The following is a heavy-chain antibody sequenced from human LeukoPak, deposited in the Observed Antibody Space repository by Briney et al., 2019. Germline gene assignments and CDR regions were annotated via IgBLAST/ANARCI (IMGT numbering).Heavy chain of an antibody. CDR2: ISSSSSYI. CDR3: AKGDFYCTNGVCPFDY. Sequence: PGGSLRLSCAASGFTFSSYSMNWVRQAPGKGLEWVSSISSSSSYIYYADSVKGRFTISRDNSKNTLYLQMNSLRAEDTAVYYCAKGDFYCTNGVCPFDYWGQGTLVTVSS. CDR1: GFTFSSYS. V-gene: IGHV3-21*04. J-gene: IGHJ4*02. D-gene: IGHD2-8*01.